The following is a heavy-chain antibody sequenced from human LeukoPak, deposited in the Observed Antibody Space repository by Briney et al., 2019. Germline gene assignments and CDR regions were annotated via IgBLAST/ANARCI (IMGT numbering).Heavy chain of an antibody. D-gene: IGHD1-26*01. Sequence: GGSLRLSCAASGFTVSTYAMNWVRQAPGKGLEWVSHITASGTAMFYADSVKGRFTISRDNAKNSLYLQMNSLRDEDTAVYYCASSGSYRFDYWGQGTLVTVSS. J-gene: IGHJ4*02. CDR3: ASSGSYRFDY. CDR2: ITASGTAM. V-gene: IGHV3-48*02. CDR1: GFTVSTYA.